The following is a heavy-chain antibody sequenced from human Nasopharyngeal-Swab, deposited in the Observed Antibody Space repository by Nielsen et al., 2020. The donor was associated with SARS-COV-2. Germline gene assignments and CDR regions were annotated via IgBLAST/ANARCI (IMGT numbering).Heavy chain of an antibody. CDR1: GFTLSSYA. V-gene: IGHV3-30-3*01. D-gene: IGHD2-21*02. Sequence: GGSLRLSCAASGFTLSSYAMHWVRQAPGKGLEWVAVISYDGSNKYYADSVKGRFTISRDNSKNTLYLQMNSLRAEDTAVYYCARGGLLELGFYWYFDLWGRGTLVTVSS. CDR2: ISYDGSNK. CDR3: ARGGLLELGFYWYFDL. J-gene: IGHJ2*01.